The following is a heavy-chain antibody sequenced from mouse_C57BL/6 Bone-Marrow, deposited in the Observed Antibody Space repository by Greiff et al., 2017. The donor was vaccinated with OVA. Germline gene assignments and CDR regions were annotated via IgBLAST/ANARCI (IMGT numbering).Heavy chain of an antibody. CDR3: ARERGSNYVGFAY. Sequence: VQLQQSGPELVKPGASVKISCKASGYTFTDYYINWVKQRPGQGLEWIGWIFPGSGSTYYNEKFKGKATLTVDKSSSTAYMLLSSLTSEDSAVYFGARERGSNYVGFAYWGQGTLVTVSA. CDR2: IFPGSGST. V-gene: IGHV1-75*01. J-gene: IGHJ3*01. D-gene: IGHD2-5*01. CDR1: GYTFTDYY.